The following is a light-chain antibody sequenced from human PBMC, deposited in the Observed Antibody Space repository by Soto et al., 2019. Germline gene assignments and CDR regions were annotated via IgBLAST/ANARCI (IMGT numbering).Light chain of an antibody. CDR3: CSYAGSTTHYV. Sequence: QSVLTQPAAVSGSTGQSITLSCTGTSSEVGYYNLVSWYQKHPGKAPKIIIYEVNKRPSGFSNRFSGSKSGNTASLTISGLQAEDEADYYCCSYAGSTTHYVFGTGTKVTVL. CDR1: SSEVGYYNL. V-gene: IGLV2-23*02. CDR2: EVN. J-gene: IGLJ1*01.